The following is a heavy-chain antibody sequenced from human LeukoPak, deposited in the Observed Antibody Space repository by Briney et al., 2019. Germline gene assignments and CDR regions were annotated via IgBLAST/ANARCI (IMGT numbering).Heavy chain of an antibody. V-gene: IGHV4-59*01. D-gene: IGHD3-22*01. CDR2: IYYNGNT. CDR1: GASIGSSY. J-gene: IGHJ3*02. Sequence: SETLSLTCTVSGASIGSSYWSWIRQPPGERLEWIGFIYYNGNTNSNPSLKSRVTISADTSKNQFSLKLTSVTAADTAVYYCVRGNYDNRGYSNAFDIWGQGTMVTVSS. CDR3: VRGNYDNRGYSNAFDI.